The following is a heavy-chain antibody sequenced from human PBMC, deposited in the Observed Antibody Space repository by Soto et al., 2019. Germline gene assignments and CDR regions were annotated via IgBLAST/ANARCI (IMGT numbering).Heavy chain of an antibody. V-gene: IGHV3-7*01. Sequence: GGSRSLSSKSSGFTLSSYCRILLRPAPGKGLEWVANTRQDGGQSYLVDSVQGRFTISRDNAKNSVYLQMNSLRAEDTAVYYCVRDGSTGWHFDSWGQGTWVTGSS. D-gene: IGHD6-19*01. CDR2: TRQDGGQS. J-gene: IGHJ4*02. CDR3: VRDGSTGWHFDS. CDR1: GFTLSSYC.